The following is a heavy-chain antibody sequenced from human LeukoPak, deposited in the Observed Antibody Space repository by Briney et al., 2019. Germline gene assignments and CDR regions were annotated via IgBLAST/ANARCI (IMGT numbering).Heavy chain of an antibody. CDR2: ISGSGSSI. V-gene: IGHV3-11*01. CDR1: GFTFSDYY. D-gene: IGHD3-10*01. J-gene: IGHJ4*02. Sequence: GGSLRLSCAASGFTFSDYYMSWIRQAPGKGLEWVSYISGSGSSIYYADSVKGRFTISRDNAKNSLYLQMNSLRAEDTAVYYCATPYYYGSGSYYRGDYWGQGTLVTVSS. CDR3: ATPYYYGSGSYYRGDY.